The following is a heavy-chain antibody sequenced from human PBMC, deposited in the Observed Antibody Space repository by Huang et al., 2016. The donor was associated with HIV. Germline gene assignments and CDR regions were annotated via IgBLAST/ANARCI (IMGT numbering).Heavy chain of an antibody. J-gene: IGHJ4*02. V-gene: IGHV1-69*13. CDR1: GGPFRSYS. D-gene: IGHD4-4*01. CDR2: LMPVYDSP. CDR3: ARGSLEYSVSSSLDY. Sequence: QVQLLQSGAEVKKPGSSVKVSCKASGGPFRSYSIAWVRQAPGQGLEWMASLMPVYDSPKYAQKLQGRVRVTADESTGTVYMELRDLRPDDTAVYFCARGSLEYSVSSSLDYWGQGTHVTVSS.